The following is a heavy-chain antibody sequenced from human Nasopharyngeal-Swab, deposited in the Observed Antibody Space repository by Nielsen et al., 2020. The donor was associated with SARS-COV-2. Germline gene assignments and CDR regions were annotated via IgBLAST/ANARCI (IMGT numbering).Heavy chain of an antibody. J-gene: IGHJ6*02. Sequence: ETLSLTCAASGFTFSSYAMSWVRQAPGKGLEWVSAISGSGGSTYYADSVKGRFTISRDNSKNTLYLQMNSLRAEDTAVYYCAKDQGGSSWYGGAYYYYGMDVWGQGTTVTVSS. CDR3: AKDQGGSSWYGGAYYYYGMDV. D-gene: IGHD6-13*01. V-gene: IGHV3-23*01. CDR2: ISGSGGST. CDR1: GFTFSSYA.